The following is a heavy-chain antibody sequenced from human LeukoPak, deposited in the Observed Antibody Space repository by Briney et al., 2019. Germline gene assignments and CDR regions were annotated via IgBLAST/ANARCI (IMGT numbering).Heavy chain of an antibody. V-gene: IGHV4-4*07. Sequence: SETLSLTCTASGCSISNYYWSWIRQAAGKGLEWIGRIYASGSTNYNPSLKRRVTISVDKSSKQFSLMLISVPAADTALYYFARDQATVIHSTHYYYVYVWGKGTTVTVSS. CDR1: GCSISNYY. D-gene: IGHD3-16*02. CDR3: ARDQATVIHSTHYYYVYV. J-gene: IGHJ6*03. CDR2: IYASGST.